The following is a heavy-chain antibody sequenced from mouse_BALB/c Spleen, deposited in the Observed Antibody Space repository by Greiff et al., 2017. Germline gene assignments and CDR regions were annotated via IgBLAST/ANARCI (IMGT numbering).Heavy chain of an antibody. D-gene: IGHD2-1*01. CDR1: GFAFSSYD. V-gene: IGHV5-12-1*01. J-gene: IGHJ1*01. Sequence: EVMLVESGGGLVKPGGSLKLSCAASGFAFSSYDMSWVRQTPEKRLEWVAYISSGGGSTYYPDTVKGRVTISRDNAKNTLYLQMSSLKSEDTAMYYCARHGNGNYRYFDVWGAGTTVTVSS. CDR3: ARHGNGNYRYFDV. CDR2: ISSGGGST.